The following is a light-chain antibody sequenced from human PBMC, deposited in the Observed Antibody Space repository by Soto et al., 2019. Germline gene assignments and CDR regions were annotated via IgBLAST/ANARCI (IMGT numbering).Light chain of an antibody. V-gene: IGKV2-28*01. CDR3: MQAVQTPRT. CDR2: LAS. Sequence: DIVMTQSPLSLPVTPGEPASISCRSSQSLLHSNGYNYLDWYVQRPGQSPQLLIYLASSRASGVTDRFSGSGSGTDFTLKISRVEAEDVGLYYCMQAVQTPRTFGQGTKVEIK. CDR1: QSLLHSNGYNY. J-gene: IGKJ1*01.